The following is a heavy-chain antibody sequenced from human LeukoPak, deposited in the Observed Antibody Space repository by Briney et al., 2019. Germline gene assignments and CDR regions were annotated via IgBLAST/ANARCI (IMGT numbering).Heavy chain of an antibody. D-gene: IGHD3-10*01. V-gene: IGHV3-30*14. CDR2: ISYDGSSK. CDR3: ARETQYYGPADY. J-gene: IGHJ4*02. CDR1: GFTFSTYA. Sequence: GGSLRLSCAASGFTFSTYAMHWVRQAPGKGLEWVAVISYDGSSKYYADSVKGRFTISRDNSKNTLYLQMNSLRAEDTAVYYCARETQYYGPADYWGQGTLVTVSS.